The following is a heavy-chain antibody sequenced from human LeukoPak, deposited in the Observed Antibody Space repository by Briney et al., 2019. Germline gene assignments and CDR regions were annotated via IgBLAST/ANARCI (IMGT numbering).Heavy chain of an antibody. CDR2: IRGNGDT. CDR1: GLSFSSFA. Sequence: GGSLRLSCAASGLSFSSFAMSWVRQGPARGLEWVSSIRGNGDTFYADSVKGRFTLFSDSSTNTVYFQLNNLRVEDTAIYYCAKASWVPSTDAVRWGQGTLVTVSS. CDR3: AKASWVPSTDAVR. V-gene: IGHV3-23*01. J-gene: IGHJ4*02. D-gene: IGHD3-10*01.